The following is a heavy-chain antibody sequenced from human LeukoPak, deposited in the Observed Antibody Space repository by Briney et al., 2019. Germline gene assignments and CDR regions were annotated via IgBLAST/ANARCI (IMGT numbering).Heavy chain of an antibody. CDR3: ARDGRYCSGGSCFNWFDP. CDR2: ISSSGSTI. Sequence: GGSLRLSCAASGFTFSDYYMSWIGQAPGKGLEWVSYISSSGSTIYYADSVKGRFTISRDNAKNSLYLQMNSLRAEDTAVYYCARDGRYCSGGSCFNWFDPWGQGTLVTVSS. V-gene: IGHV3-11*04. J-gene: IGHJ5*02. CDR1: GFTFSDYY. D-gene: IGHD2-15*01.